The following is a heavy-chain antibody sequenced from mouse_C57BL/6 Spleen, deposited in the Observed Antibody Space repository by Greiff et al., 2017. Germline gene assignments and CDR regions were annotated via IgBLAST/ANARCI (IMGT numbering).Heavy chain of an antibody. V-gene: IGHV1-66*01. D-gene: IGHD1-1*01. CDR3: ARSLITTGNYAMDY. Sequence: VQLQQSGPELVKPGASVKISCKASGYSFTSYYIHWVKQRPGQGLEWIGWIYPGSGNTKYNEKFKGKATLTADTSSSTAYMQLSSLTSEDSAVYYCARSLITTGNYAMDYWGQGTSVTVSS. J-gene: IGHJ4*01. CDR1: GYSFTSYY. CDR2: IYPGSGNT.